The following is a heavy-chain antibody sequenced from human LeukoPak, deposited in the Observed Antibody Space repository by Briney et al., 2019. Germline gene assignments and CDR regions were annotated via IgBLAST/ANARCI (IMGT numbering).Heavy chain of an antibody. CDR1: GFTFSSYS. Sequence: GGTLTLSCAASGFTFSSYSMNWVRQAPGNGLEWVSSISISSSYIYYANSLNGRFTNSRDNAKNPLSLPTNSLSAEDPAVYHCARDYYNSLYYYYRMDVWGQGTTVTASS. D-gene: IGHD3-22*01. CDR3: ARDYYNSLYYYYRMDV. CDR2: ISISSSYI. V-gene: IGHV3-21*01. J-gene: IGHJ6*02.